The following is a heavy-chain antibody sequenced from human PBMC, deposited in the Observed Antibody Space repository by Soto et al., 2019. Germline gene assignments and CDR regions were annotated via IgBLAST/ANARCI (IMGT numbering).Heavy chain of an antibody. CDR1: GYSISSGYY. D-gene: IGHD3-10*01. Sequence: PSETLSLTCAVSGYSISSGYYWGWIRQPPGKGLEWIGTIYHNGRTYYNPSLKSRVTVSLDMSKNQFSLRLTSVTAADTAIYYCARQGGASGTSVGYFDSWGQANLGTASS. J-gene: IGHJ4*02. CDR3: ARQGGASGTSVGYFDS. V-gene: IGHV4-38-2*01. CDR2: IYHNGRT.